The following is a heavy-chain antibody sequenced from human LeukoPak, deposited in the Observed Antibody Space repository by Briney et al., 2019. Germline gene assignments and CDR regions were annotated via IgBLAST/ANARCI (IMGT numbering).Heavy chain of an antibody. CDR3: ARVGHDYGDYRFHFDY. J-gene: IGHJ4*02. V-gene: IGHV1-18*01. CDR1: GYTFTSYG. Sequence: ASVKVSCKASGYTFTSYGISWVRQAPGQGLEWMGWISAYNGNTNYAQKLQGRVTMTTDTSTSTAYTELRSLTSDDTAVYYCARVGHDYGDYRFHFDYWGQGTLVTVSS. CDR2: ISAYNGNT. D-gene: IGHD4-17*01.